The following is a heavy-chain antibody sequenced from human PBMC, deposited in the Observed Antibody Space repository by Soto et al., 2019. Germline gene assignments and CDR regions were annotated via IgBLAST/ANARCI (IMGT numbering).Heavy chain of an antibody. J-gene: IGHJ4*02. CDR1: GFSLSNSGVG. Sequence: QITLKESGPSPVKPTQTLTVTCTFSGFSLSNSGVGVAWIRQPPGKALEWLALIYGDNDKRYSPSLKTRLTNTKDPSKNQVAHTMTHMDPVDTATYYCAPCTLHAYGDYDPGTSHVFDSWGQGTLVTVSS. CDR2: IYGDNDK. V-gene: IGHV2-5*02. CDR3: APCTLHAYGDYDPGTSHVFDS. D-gene: IGHD4-17*01.